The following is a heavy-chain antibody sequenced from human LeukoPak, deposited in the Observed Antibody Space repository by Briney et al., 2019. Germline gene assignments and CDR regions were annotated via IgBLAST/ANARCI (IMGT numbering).Heavy chain of an antibody. Sequence: PGGSLRLSCAASGFTFDDYAMHWVRQAPGKGLEWVSGISWNSGSIGYADSVKGRFTVSRDNAKNSLYLQMNSLRAEDTAVYYCARAGYCSGGSCPRGYYYYMDVWGKGTTVTVSS. V-gene: IGHV3-9*01. J-gene: IGHJ6*03. CDR2: ISWNSGSI. D-gene: IGHD2-15*01. CDR3: ARAGYCSGGSCPRGYYYYMDV. CDR1: GFTFDDYA.